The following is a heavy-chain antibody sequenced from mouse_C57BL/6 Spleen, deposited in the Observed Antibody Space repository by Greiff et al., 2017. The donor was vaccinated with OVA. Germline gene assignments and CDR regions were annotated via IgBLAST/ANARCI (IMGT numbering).Heavy chain of an antibody. J-gene: IGHJ4*01. Sequence: QVQLKESGPGLVAPSQSLSLTCTASGFSFTSYGVHWVRQPPGQGLEWLVVIRSDGSTTYNSAIKSRLSISTDNSKSKVFLKMNSLQTDDTAMYYCARHPLGTNYAMDYWGQGTSVTVSA. CDR2: IRSDGST. D-gene: IGHD3-1*01. CDR1: GFSFTSYG. CDR3: ARHPLGTNYAMDY. V-gene: IGHV2-6-1*01.